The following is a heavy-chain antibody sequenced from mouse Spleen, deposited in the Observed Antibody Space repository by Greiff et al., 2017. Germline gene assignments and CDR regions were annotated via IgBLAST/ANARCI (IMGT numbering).Heavy chain of an antibody. J-gene: IGHJ3*01. V-gene: IGHV2-2*01. Sequence: QVQLKESGPGLVQPSQSLSITCTVSGFSLTSYGVHWVRQSPGKGLEWLGVIWSGGSTDYNAAFISRLSISKDNSKSQVFFKMNSLQADDTAIYYSAACMYTGAWFAYWGQGTLVTVSA. D-gene: IGHD2-10*02. CDR3: AACMYTGAWFAY. CDR2: IWSGGST. CDR1: GFSLTSYG.